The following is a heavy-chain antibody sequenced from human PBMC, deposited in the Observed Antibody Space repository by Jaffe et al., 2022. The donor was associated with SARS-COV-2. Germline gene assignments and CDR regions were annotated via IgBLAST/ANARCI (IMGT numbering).Heavy chain of an antibody. D-gene: IGHD3-16*02. CDR2: INHTGVT. Sequence: QVQLQERGAGLLKPSETLSLSCEVFGGSFSGYYWTWIRQPPGKGLEWIGEINHTGVTNYNPSLKSRVTMSVDTSKNQFSLKLTSVTAADTALYFCASGPYFWGSYRKVFESWGQGALVTVSS. J-gene: IGHJ4*02. CDR1: GGSFSGYY. CDR3: ASGPYFWGSYRKVFES. V-gene: IGHV4-34*01.